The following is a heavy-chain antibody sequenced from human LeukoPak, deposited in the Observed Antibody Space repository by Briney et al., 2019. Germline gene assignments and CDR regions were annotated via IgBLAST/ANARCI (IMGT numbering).Heavy chain of an antibody. J-gene: IGHJ3*02. CDR1: GGSISSYY. V-gene: IGHV4-59*08. CDR2: IYYSGST. CDR3: ASLSGYYSAFDI. D-gene: IGHD3-22*01. Sequence: SETLSLTCTVSGGSISSYYWSWIRQPPGKGLEWIGHIYYSGSTNYNPSLKSRVTISVDTSKNQFSLKLSSVTAADTAVYYCASLSGYYSAFDIWGQGTMVTVSS.